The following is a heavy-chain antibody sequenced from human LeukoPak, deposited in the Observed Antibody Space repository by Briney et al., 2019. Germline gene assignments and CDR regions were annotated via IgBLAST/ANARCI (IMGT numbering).Heavy chain of an antibody. CDR2: IIPIFGTA. J-gene: IGHJ6*03. CDR1: GYTFTSYG. Sequence: SVKVSCKASGYTFTSYGISWVRQAPGQGLEWMGGIIPIFGTANYAQKFQGRVTITADKSTSTAYMELSSLRSEDTAVYYCARDSGAVAGTRFYYYYYMDVWGKGTTVTVSS. V-gene: IGHV1-69*06. D-gene: IGHD6-19*01. CDR3: ARDSGAVAGTRFYYYYYMDV.